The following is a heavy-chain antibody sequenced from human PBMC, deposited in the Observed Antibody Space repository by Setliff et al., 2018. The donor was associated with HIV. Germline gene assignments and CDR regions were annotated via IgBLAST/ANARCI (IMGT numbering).Heavy chain of an antibody. CDR1: GFSLSNTRMG. J-gene: IGHJ4*01. Sequence: SGPTLVNPQASLTLTCTVSGFSLSNTRMGVSWIRQPPGKALEWLAHIFSNDEKSYSISLKSRLTISKDTSKSQVVLTMTNMDPVDTATYYCERGLRYFDWLSPTYFDYWGHGTLVTVSS. V-gene: IGHV2-26*01. CDR2: IFSNDEK. CDR3: ERGLRYFDWLSPTYFDY. D-gene: IGHD3-9*01.